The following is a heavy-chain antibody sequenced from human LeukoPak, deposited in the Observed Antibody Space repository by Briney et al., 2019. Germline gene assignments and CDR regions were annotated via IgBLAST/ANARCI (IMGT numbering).Heavy chain of an antibody. CDR1: GFTVSSNY. V-gene: IGHV3-66*01. J-gene: IGHJ4*02. CDR2: IYSGGST. CDR3: ARDLGAASSTPGY. Sequence: GGSLRLSCAASGFTVSSNYMSWVRQAPGKGLEWVSVIYSGGSTYYADSVKGRFTISRDNSKNTLYLQINSLRAEDTALYYCARDLGAASSTPGYWGQGTLVTVSS. D-gene: IGHD6-13*01.